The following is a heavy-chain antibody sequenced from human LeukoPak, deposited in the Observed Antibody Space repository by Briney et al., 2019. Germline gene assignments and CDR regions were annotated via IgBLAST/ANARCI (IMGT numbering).Heavy chain of an antibody. CDR1: GFTFSSYE. D-gene: IGHD3-22*01. CDR3: ARDKPSMIVVDPYFDY. CDR2: ISSSGSTI. V-gene: IGHV3-48*03. Sequence: GGSLRLSCAASGFTFSSYEMNWVRQAPGKGLEWVSYISSSGSTIYYADSVKGRFTISRDNAKNSLYLQMNSLRAEDTAVYYCARDKPSMIVVDPYFDYWGQGTLVTVSS. J-gene: IGHJ4*02.